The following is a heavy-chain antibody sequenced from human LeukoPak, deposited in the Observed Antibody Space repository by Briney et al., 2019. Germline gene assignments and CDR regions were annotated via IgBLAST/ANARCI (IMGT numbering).Heavy chain of an antibody. V-gene: IGHV1-2*02. CDR1: GYTSTAYY. J-gene: IGHJ4*02. Sequence: GASVKVSCKASGYTSTAYYMHWVRQAPGQGLEWMGWINPNSGGTNYAQKFQGRVTMTRDTSISTAYMELSRLRSEDTAVYYCARGPSTVTTYYFEYWGQGTLVTVSS. CDR2: INPNSGGT. D-gene: IGHD4-17*01. CDR3: ARGPSTVTTYYFEY.